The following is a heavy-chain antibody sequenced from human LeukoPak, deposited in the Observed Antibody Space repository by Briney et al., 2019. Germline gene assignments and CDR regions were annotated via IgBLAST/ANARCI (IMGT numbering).Heavy chain of an antibody. CDR1: GGSFSGYY. D-gene: IGHD1-26*01. Sequence: SETLSLTCAVYGGSFSGYYWSWIRQPAGKGLEWIGRIYTSGSTNYNPSLKSRVTMSVDTSKNQFSLKLSSVTAADTAVYYCARGSWELRGNFDYWGQGTLVTVSS. CDR3: ARGSWELRGNFDY. J-gene: IGHJ4*02. V-gene: IGHV4-59*10. CDR2: IYTSGST.